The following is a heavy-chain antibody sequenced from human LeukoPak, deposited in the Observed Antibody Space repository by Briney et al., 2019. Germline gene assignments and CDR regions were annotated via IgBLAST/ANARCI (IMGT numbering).Heavy chain of an antibody. V-gene: IGHV3-7*01. Sequence: GGSLRLSCAASGFTFSDSWMSWVRQAPGKGLEWAANMNQDGSAKDYVDSVKGRFTISRDNARNSLYLQMSSLRAEDTAVYYCATYTHWVAGDVWGQGTTVTVSS. D-gene: IGHD3-16*01. CDR3: ATYTHWVAGDV. J-gene: IGHJ6*02. CDR2: MNQDGSAK. CDR1: GFTFSDSW.